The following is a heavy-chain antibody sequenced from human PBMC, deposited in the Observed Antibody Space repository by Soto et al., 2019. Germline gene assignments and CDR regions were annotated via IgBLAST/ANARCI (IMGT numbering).Heavy chain of an antibody. CDR1: GGSISSSSYY. CDR2: IYYSGST. D-gene: IGHD2-15*01. CDR3: ARCEDDYYYGMDV. Sequence: PSETLSLTCTVSGGSISSSSYYWGWIRQPPGKGLEWIGSIYYSGSTYYNPSLKSRVTISVDTSKNQFSLKLSSVTAADTAVYYCARCEDDYYYGMDVWGQGTTVTVSS. V-gene: IGHV4-39*01. J-gene: IGHJ6*02.